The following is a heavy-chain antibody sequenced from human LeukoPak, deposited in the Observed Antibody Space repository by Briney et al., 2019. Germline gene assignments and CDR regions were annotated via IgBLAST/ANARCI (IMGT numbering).Heavy chain of an antibody. CDR2: IRYDGSNK. Sequence: GGSLRLSCAASGFTFSSYDMHWVRQAPGKGLEWVAFIRYDGSNKYYADSVKGRFTISRDNSKNTLYLQMNSLRAEDTAVYYCAKDYSNYLKEGDYWGQGTLVTVSS. V-gene: IGHV3-30*02. J-gene: IGHJ4*02. CDR3: AKDYSNYLKEGDY. CDR1: GFTFSSYD. D-gene: IGHD4-11*01.